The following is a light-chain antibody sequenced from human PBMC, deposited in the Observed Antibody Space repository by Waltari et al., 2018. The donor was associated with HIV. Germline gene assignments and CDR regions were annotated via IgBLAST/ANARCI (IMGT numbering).Light chain of an antibody. V-gene: IGKV1-39*01. Sequence: QLTQSPSSLSASLGDNLTITCRASQNIKTLLNWYQLRPGKAPRLLIYGVSGLPTGVPSRFTGGGSGADFTLTINNLQPEDFASYFCQQTYSVSITFGPGTRVEI. CDR2: GVS. J-gene: IGKJ5*01. CDR3: QQTYSVSIT. CDR1: QNIKTL.